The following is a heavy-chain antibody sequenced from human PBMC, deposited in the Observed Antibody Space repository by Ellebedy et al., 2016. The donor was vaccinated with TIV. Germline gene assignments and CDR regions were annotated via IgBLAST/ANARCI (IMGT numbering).Heavy chain of an antibody. V-gene: IGHV1-18*04. CDR3: ARDTEPLGFDY. D-gene: IGHD4-11*01. J-gene: IGHJ4*02. CDR1: GYTFTSYG. CDR2: ISAYNGNT. Sequence: ASVKVSXKASGYTFTSYGISWVRQAPGQGLERMGWISAYNGNTNYAQKLQGRVTMTTDTSTSTAYMELRSLRSDDTAVYYCARDTEPLGFDYWGQGTLVTVSS.